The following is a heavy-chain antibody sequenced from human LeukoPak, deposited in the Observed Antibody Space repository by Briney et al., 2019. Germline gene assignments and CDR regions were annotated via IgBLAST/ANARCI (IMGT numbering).Heavy chain of an antibody. V-gene: IGHV3-66*01. J-gene: IGHJ4*02. Sequence: PGGSLRLSCAASGFTVSSNYMSWVRQAPGKGLEWVSIIYSGGSTYYADSVKGRFTISKDNSKSMLYLQMNGLRAEDTAVYYCTRAGQWTYGFQDYWGQGTLVTVSS. CDR3: TRAGQWTYGFQDY. CDR1: GFTVSSNY. D-gene: IGHD3-10*01. CDR2: IYSGGST.